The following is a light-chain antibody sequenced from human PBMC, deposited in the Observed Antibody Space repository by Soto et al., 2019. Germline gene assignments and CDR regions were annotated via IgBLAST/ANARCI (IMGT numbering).Light chain of an antibody. CDR2: DAS. Sequence: EIVMTQSPGTLSVCPGERATLSCRARQNINTALAWSQQKPGQAPRLIMFDASTRATGVPPRFSGSGSGTEFTLTISSLQSEDVAVYYCQQYLSWPPKTFGQVTYLEIK. V-gene: IGKV3-15*01. CDR3: QQYLSWPPKT. CDR1: QNINTA. J-gene: IGKJ2*01.